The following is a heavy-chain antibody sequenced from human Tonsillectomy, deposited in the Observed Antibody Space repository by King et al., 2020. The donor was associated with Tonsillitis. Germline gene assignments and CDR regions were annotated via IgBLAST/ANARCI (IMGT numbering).Heavy chain of an antibody. Sequence: QLVQSGGGLIQPGGSLRLSCAASGFTVSSNYMSWVRQAPGKGLEWVSVIYSGGSTYYADSVKGRFTLSRDNSKNTLYLQMKSLRAEDTAVYYCARDRGLSLYYYYGMDVWGQGTTVTVSS. CDR1: GFTVSSNY. J-gene: IGHJ6*02. CDR2: IYSGGST. D-gene: IGHD3-10*01. CDR3: ARDRGLSLYYYYGMDV. V-gene: IGHV3-53*01.